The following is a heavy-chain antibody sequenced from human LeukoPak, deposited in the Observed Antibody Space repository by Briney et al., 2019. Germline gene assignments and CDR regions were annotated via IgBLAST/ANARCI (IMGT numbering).Heavy chain of an antibody. Sequence: SETLSLTCTVSGGSLSSSNYYWGWLRQPPGKGLEWIGSIYYSGSTYYNPSLKSRVTISVDTSKNQFSLKPSSVTAADTAVYYCARHSSSTSCYFLPWGQGTLVTVSS. CDR1: GGSLSSSNYY. V-gene: IGHV4-39*01. CDR2: IYYSGST. D-gene: IGHD2-2*01. J-gene: IGHJ5*02. CDR3: ARHSSSTSCYFLP.